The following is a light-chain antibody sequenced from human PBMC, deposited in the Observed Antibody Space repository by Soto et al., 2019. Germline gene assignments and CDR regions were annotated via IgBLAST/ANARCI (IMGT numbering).Light chain of an antibody. CDR3: QQYNLYRT. Sequence: DIQMTQSPSTLPASVGDRVTITCRASQSISNYLNWYQQKPGKAPKLLIYDASSLQSGVPSRFSGSGSGTEFTFTISSLQPDDIASYYCQQYNLYRTFGQGTKVDIK. CDR2: DAS. J-gene: IGKJ1*01. V-gene: IGKV1-5*01. CDR1: QSISNY.